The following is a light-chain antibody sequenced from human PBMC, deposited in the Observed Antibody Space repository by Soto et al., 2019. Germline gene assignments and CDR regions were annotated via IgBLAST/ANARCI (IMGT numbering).Light chain of an antibody. CDR1: QSLVYSDGNTY. V-gene: IGKV2-30*01. CDR3: MQGSHWPPIT. CDR2: KVS. J-gene: IGKJ5*01. Sequence: DVVMTQSPLSLPVTLGQPASISCRSSQSLVYSDGNTYLNWFQQRPGQSPRRLIYKVSNRDSGGPDRFICCGSGTDFTLKISRVEAEDVGVYYCMQGSHWPPITFGQGTRLEIK.